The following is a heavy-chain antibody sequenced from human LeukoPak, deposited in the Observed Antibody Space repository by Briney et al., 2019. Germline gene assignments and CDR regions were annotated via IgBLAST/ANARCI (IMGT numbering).Heavy chain of an antibody. CDR1: GFTFSSYG. J-gene: IGHJ6*03. CDR3: AKNGDRGAYCSGGSCYPYYYYYMDV. Sequence: AGSLRLSCAAAGFTFSSYGMSWVRQAPGEGLEWVSAISTTGGSTYYADSVKGRFTISKDNSKNTLYLQMNSLRAEDTAIYYCAKNGDRGAYCSGGSCYPYYYYYMDVWGKGTTVTISS. CDR2: ISTTGGST. V-gene: IGHV3-23*01. D-gene: IGHD2-15*01.